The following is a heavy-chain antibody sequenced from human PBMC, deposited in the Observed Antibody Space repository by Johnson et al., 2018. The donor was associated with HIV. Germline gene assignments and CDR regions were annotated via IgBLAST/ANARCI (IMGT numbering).Heavy chain of an antibody. J-gene: IGHJ3*02. CDR2: IRSKANSYAT. CDR3: TREGRTVSAFTVGAFDI. V-gene: IGHV3-73*01. Sequence: VQLVESGGGVVQPGRSLRLSCAAPGFTFSGSAMHWVRQASGKGLEWVGRIRSKANSYATAYAASVKGRFTISRDDSKNTAYLQMNSLKTEATAVYYCTREGRTVSAFTVGAFDIWGQGTMVTVSS. CDR1: GFTFSGSA. D-gene: IGHD5/OR15-5a*01.